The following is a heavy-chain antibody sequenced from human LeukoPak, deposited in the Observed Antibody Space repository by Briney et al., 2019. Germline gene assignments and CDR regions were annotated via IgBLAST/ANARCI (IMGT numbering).Heavy chain of an antibody. Sequence: PGGSLRLSCAASGFTFNSYWMSWVRQAPGMGLKWVANINQDGSGKYYVDSVKGRFTISRDNAKNSLYLQMNSLRAEDTAVYYCARGRFVGGVSDSYMDVWGTGTTVTVSS. CDR2: INQDGSGK. V-gene: IGHV3-7*01. J-gene: IGHJ6*03. D-gene: IGHD2-15*01. CDR3: ARGRFVGGVSDSYMDV. CDR1: GFTFNSYW.